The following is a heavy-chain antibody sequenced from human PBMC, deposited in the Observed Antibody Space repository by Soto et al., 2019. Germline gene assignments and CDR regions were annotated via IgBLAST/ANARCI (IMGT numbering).Heavy chain of an antibody. D-gene: IGHD3-10*01. V-gene: IGHV1-18*01. Sequence: ASVKVSCKASGCTFTSYGISWVRQAPGQGLEWMGWISAYNGNTNYAQKLQGRVTMTTDTSTSTAYMELRSLRSDDTAVYYCARELGVWYGSGSYYYYYGMDVWGQGTTVTVS. CDR1: GCTFTSYG. CDR2: ISAYNGNT. J-gene: IGHJ6*02. CDR3: ARELGVWYGSGSYYYYYGMDV.